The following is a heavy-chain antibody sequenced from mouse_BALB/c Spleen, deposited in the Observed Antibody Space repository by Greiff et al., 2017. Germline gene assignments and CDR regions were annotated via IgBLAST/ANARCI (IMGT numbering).Heavy chain of an antibody. D-gene: IGHD2-4*01. CDR2: ISSGGSYT. J-gene: IGHJ3*01. Sequence: EVHLVESGGDLVKPGGSLKLSCAASGFTFSSYGMSWVRQTPDKRLEWVATISSGGSYTYYPDSVKGRFTISRDNAKNTLYLQMSSLKSEDTAMYYCARGGSTMITAWFAYWGQGTLVTVSA. CDR1: GFTFSSYG. CDR3: ARGGSTMITAWFAY. V-gene: IGHV5-6*01.